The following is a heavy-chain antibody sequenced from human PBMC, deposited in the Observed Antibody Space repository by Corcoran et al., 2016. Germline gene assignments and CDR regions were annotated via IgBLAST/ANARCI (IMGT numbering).Heavy chain of an antibody. Sequence: QVQLVESGGGVVQPGRSLRLSCAASGFTFSSYGMHWVRQAPGKGLEWVAVISYDGSNKYYADSVKGRFTISRDNSKNTLYLQMNSLGAEDTAVYYCAKDSSGYYYGTFMDVWGQGTTVTVSS. CDR2: ISYDGSNK. CDR1: GFTFSSYG. J-gene: IGHJ6*02. D-gene: IGHD3-22*01. V-gene: IGHV3-30*18. CDR3: AKDSSGYYYGTFMDV.